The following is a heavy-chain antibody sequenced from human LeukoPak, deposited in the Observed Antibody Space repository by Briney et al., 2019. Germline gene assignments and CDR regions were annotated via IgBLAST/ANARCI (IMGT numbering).Heavy chain of an antibody. CDR2: ISSSSSYI. CDR1: GFSFNIHG. J-gene: IGHJ6*03. V-gene: IGHV3-21*01. CDR3: ARVVWNDFWSGYLEAPNYYYYMDV. D-gene: IGHD3-3*01. Sequence: MAGGSLRPSCAASGFSFNIHGMNWVRQTPGKGLEWVSSISSSSSYIYYADSVKGRFTISRDNAKNSLYLQMNSLRAEDTAVYYCARVVWNDFWSGYLEAPNYYYYMDVWGKGTTVTVSS.